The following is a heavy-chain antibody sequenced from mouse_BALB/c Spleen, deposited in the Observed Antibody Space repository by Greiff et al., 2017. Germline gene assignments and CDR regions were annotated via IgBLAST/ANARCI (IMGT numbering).Heavy chain of an antibody. CDR1: GYTFTSYW. V-gene: IGHV1S81*02. J-gene: IGHJ2*01. Sequence: QVQLQQPGAELVKPGASVKLSCKASGYTFTSYWMHWVKQRPGQGLEWIGEINPSNGRTNYNEKFKSKATLTVDKSSSTAYMQLSSLTSEDSAVYYCARGITTVVADYWGQGTTLTVSS. D-gene: IGHD1-1*01. CDR2: INPSNGRT. CDR3: ARGITTVVADY.